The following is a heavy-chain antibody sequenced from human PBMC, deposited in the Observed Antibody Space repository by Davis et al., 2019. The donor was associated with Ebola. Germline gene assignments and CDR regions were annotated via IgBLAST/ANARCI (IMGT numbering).Heavy chain of an antibody. J-gene: IGHJ4*02. CDR3: ARWEGYYDFWSGHQIGYFDY. D-gene: IGHD3-3*01. Sequence: ASVKVSCKASGGTFTSYGISWVRQAPGQGLEWMGWISAYNGNTNYAQKLQGRVTMTTDTSTSTAYMELRSLRSDDTAVYYCARWEGYYDFWSGHQIGYFDYWGQGTLVTVSS. CDR1: GGTFTSYG. CDR2: ISAYNGNT. V-gene: IGHV1-18*01.